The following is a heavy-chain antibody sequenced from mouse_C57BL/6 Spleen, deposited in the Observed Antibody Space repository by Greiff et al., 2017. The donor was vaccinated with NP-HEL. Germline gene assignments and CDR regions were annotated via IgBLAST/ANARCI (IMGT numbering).Heavy chain of an antibody. J-gene: IGHJ3*01. CDR3: ASPGYGYDEGFAY. V-gene: IGHV1-19*01. D-gene: IGHD2-2*01. CDR2: INPYNGGT. CDR1: GYTFTDYY. Sequence: VQLKESGPVLVKPGASVKMSCKASGYTFTDYYMNWVKQSHGKSLEWIGVINPYNGGTSYNQKFKGKATLTVDKSSSTAYMELNSLTSEDSAVYYCASPGYGYDEGFAYWGQGTLVTVSA.